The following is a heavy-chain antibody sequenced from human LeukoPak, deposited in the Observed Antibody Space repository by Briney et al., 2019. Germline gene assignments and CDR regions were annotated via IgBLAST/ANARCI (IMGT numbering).Heavy chain of an antibody. CDR3: ARGPRLDSSGWYYGAFDI. V-gene: IGHV1-2*06. D-gene: IGHD6-19*01. Sequence: AASVKVSCKASGYTFTGYYMHWVRQAPGQGLEWMGRINPNSGGTNYAQKFQGRVTMTRDTSISTAYMELSRLGSDDTAVYYCARGPRLDSSGWYYGAFDIWGQGTMVTVSS. J-gene: IGHJ3*02. CDR2: INPNSGGT. CDR1: GYTFTGYY.